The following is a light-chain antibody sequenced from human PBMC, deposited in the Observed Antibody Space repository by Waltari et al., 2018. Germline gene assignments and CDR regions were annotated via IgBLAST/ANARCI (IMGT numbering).Light chain of an antibody. J-gene: IGLJ3*02. CDR1: TSNIGKNY. V-gene: IGLV1-47*01. Sequence: QYVLTQPPSASGTPGQGVTISCSGTTSNIGKNYVYGYQQVPGTAPKLLMYRNNQRPSGVSDRFSGSKSGTSASLAISGLRSEDEADYYCATWDNSLSGGVFGGGTKLTVL. CDR3: ATWDNSLSGGV. CDR2: RNN.